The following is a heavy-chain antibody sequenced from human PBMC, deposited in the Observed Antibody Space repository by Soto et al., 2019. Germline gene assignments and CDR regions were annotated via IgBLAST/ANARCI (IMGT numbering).Heavy chain of an antibody. CDR3: ATLALTGNWFDP. Sequence: ASVKVSCKVSGYTLTELSMHWVRQAPGKGLEWMGGFDPEDGETIYAQKFQGRVTMTEDTSTDTAYMELSSLRPEDTAVYYCATLALTGNWFDPWGQGTLVTVSS. J-gene: IGHJ5*02. CDR2: FDPEDGET. CDR1: GYTLTELS. D-gene: IGHD3-9*01. V-gene: IGHV1-24*01.